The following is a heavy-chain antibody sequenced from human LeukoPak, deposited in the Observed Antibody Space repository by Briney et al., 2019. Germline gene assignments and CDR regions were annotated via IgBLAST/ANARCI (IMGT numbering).Heavy chain of an antibody. CDR1: GYSISSGYY. D-gene: IGHD2-21*02. Sequence: SETLSLTCTVSGYSISSGYYWGWIRQPPGKGLEWIGSIYHSGSTYYNPSLKSRVTISVDTSKNQFSLKLSSVTAADTAVYYCARAGLVASIPSIAYCGGDCYSATRGWFDPWGQGTLVTVSS. CDR2: IYHSGST. CDR3: ARAGLVASIPSIAYCGGDCYSATRGWFDP. V-gene: IGHV4-38-2*02. J-gene: IGHJ5*02.